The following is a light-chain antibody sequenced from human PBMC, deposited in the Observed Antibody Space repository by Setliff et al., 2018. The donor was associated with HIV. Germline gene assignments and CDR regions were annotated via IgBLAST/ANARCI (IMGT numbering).Light chain of an antibody. V-gene: IGLV3-21*04. CDR1: NIGSES. CDR2: YDS. CDR3: QVWHSSSDHPYV. J-gene: IGLJ1*01. Sequence: SYELTQPPSVSVAPGKTARITCGGNNIGSESVHWYQQKPGQAPVLVIYYDSDRPSGIPERFSGSKSGNTATLTISRVKAGDEADYYCQVWHSSSDHPYVFGTGTKVTVL.